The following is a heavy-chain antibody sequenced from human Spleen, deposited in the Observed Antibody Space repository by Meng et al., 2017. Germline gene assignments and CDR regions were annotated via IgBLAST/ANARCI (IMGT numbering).Heavy chain of an antibody. J-gene: IGHJ4*02. Sequence: GESLKISCAASGFTFSSYGMHWVRQAPGKGLEWVAVIWYDGSNKYYADSGKGRFTITRDNSKNTLYLQRNSLRAEDTAVYYCAREPSIAAAGILDYWGQGTLVTVSS. CDR1: GFTFSSYG. V-gene: IGHV3-33*01. CDR3: AREPSIAAAGILDY. CDR2: IWYDGSNK. D-gene: IGHD6-13*01.